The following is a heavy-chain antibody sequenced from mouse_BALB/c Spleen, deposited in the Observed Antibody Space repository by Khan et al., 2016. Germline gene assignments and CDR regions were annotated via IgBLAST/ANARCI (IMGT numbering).Heavy chain of an antibody. J-gene: IGHJ1*01. CDR1: GYSITSDYA. V-gene: IGHV3-2*02. CDR2: ISYSGST. D-gene: IGHD4-1*01. Sequence: EVQLQESGPGLVKPSQSLSLTCTVTGYSITSDYAWNWIRQFPGNKLEWMGYISYSGSTSYNPSLKSRISITRDTSKNQFFLLLNSVTPEDTSTYYCARGVNWGVWNFDVWGAGTTVTVSS. CDR3: ARGVNWGVWNFDV.